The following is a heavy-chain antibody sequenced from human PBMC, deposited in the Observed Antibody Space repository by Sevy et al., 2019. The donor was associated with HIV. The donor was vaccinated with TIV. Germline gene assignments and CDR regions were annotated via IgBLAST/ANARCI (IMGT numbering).Heavy chain of an antibody. Sequence: GGSLRLSCAASGFTFNYYNMNWVRQAPGKGLEWVSSISSGSSYIKYADSVQGRFTISRDNAKTSLYLQMNSLRAEATAVYYCARNRDYYDSSGFSYWGQGTLVTVSS. V-gene: IGHV3-21*06. CDR2: ISSGSSYI. D-gene: IGHD3-22*01. CDR1: GFTFNYYN. J-gene: IGHJ4*02. CDR3: ARNRDYYDSSGFSY.